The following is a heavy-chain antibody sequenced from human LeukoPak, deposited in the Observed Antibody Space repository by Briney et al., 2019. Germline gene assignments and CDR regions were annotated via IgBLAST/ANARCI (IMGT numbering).Heavy chain of an antibody. CDR3: ARAPRMVREDY. Sequence: SETLSLTCAVYGGSFSGYYWSWIRQPPGKGLEWIGEINHSGSTNYNPSLKSRVTISVDTSKNQFSLKLSSVTAADTAVYYCARAPRMVREDYWGQGTLVTVSS. D-gene: IGHD3-10*01. V-gene: IGHV4-34*01. J-gene: IGHJ4*02. CDR1: GGSFSGYY. CDR2: INHSGST.